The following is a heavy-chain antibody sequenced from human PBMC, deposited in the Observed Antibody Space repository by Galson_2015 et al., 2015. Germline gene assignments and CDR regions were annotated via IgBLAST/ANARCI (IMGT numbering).Heavy chain of an antibody. Sequence: SLRLSCAASGFTVSSNYMSWVRQAPGKGLEWVSVIYSGGSTCYADSVKGRFTISRDNSKNTLYLQMNSLRAEDTAVYYCARDRRYCSSTSCYYYYGMDVWGQGTTVTVSS. CDR1: GFTVSSNY. D-gene: IGHD2-2*01. CDR2: IYSGGST. V-gene: IGHV3-53*01. J-gene: IGHJ6*02. CDR3: ARDRRYCSSTSCYYYYGMDV.